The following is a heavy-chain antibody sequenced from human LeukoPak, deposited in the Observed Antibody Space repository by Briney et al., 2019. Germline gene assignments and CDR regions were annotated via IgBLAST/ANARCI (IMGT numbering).Heavy chain of an antibody. CDR3: ARGRDELDF. D-gene: IGHD1-1*01. Sequence: ASLKVSCKASGYTFTGYYMYWVRQAPGQGLEWMGWINPNSGGANYAHKFQVRVTMTRDRSISTAYMEMSRLRADDTAVYYCARGRDELDFWGQGPLVTVSS. V-gene: IGHV1-2*02. CDR1: GYTFTGYY. CDR2: INPNSGGA. J-gene: IGHJ4*02.